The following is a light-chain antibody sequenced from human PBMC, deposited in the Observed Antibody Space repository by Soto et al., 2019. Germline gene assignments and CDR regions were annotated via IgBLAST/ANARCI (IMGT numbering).Light chain of an antibody. V-gene: IGLV2-8*01. CDR1: SSDVGGYNY. Sequence: QSALTQPPSASGSPGQSVAISCTGTSSDVGGYNYVSWYQQHPGKAPKLMIYEVNKRPSGVPDRFSGSQSGNTASLTVSGLQAEDEADYYCCSYAGSNNYYLFVSGTKVTVL. CDR3: CSYAGSNNYYL. CDR2: EVN. J-gene: IGLJ1*01.